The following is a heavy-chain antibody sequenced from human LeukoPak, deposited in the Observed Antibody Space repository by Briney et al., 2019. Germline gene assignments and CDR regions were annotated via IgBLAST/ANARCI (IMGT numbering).Heavy chain of an antibody. CDR1: GFTFSSYS. Sequence: TGGSLRLSCAASGFTFSSYSMNWVRQAPGKGPEWVSSISSSSSYIYYADSVKGRFTISRDNAKNSLYLQMNSLRAEDTAVYYCARDFGGSYYYAFDIWGQGTMVTVSS. CDR3: ARDFGGSYYYAFDI. D-gene: IGHD1-26*01. V-gene: IGHV3-21*01. J-gene: IGHJ3*02. CDR2: ISSSSSYI.